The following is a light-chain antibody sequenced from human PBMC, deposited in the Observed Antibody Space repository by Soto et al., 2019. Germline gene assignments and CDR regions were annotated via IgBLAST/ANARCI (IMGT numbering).Light chain of an antibody. CDR3: QQGHSMPFT. V-gene: IGKV1-39*01. CDR2: AAS. Sequence: EIKIPQSPSSLSASWEDGVPLTSRAGRGFPNLLNWYQQKPGKAPTLVAYAASSLQSGVPSRFSGSGSGTDFTLTISSLQPEDFATYFCQQGHSMPFTFGPGTKVDIK. J-gene: IGKJ3*01. CDR1: RGFPNL.